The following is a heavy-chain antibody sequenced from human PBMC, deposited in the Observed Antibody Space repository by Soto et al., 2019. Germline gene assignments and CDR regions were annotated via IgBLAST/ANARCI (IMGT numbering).Heavy chain of an antibody. Sequence: GASVKVSCKSSGGTLSSSTISGVRQAPGQGLEWMGRIIPILGIANYAQKFQGRVTITADKSTSTAYMELSSLRSEDTAVYYCARDKDYGSGSVAFDLWGQGTMVTVSS. V-gene: IGHV1-69*04. CDR1: GGTLSSST. J-gene: IGHJ3*01. D-gene: IGHD3-10*01. CDR2: IIPILGIA. CDR3: ARDKDYGSGSVAFDL.